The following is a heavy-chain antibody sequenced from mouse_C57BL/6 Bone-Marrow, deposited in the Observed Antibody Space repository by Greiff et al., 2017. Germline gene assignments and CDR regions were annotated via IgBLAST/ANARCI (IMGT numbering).Heavy chain of an antibody. CDR3: ASRLRQYYIDY. Sequence: QVQLQQPGAELVKPGASVKLSCKASGYTFTSYWMHWVKQRPGQGLEWIGMIHPNSGSPYYNEKFKSKATLTVDKTSSTAYMQLSSLTSEDSTVYYCASRLRQYYIDYWGQGTPLTVSS. J-gene: IGHJ2*01. CDR1: GYTFTSYW. D-gene: IGHD3-2*02. V-gene: IGHV1-64*01. CDR2: IHPNSGSP.